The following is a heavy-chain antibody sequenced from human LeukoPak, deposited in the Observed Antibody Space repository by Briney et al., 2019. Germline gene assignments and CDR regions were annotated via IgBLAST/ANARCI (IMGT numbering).Heavy chain of an antibody. CDR2: ISGSGGST. D-gene: IGHD2-2*01. Sequence: GGSLRLSCAASGFTFSSYAMSWVRQAPGNGLEWVSAISGSGGSTYYADSVKGRFTISRDNSKNTLYLQMNSLRAEDTAVYYCAKSTSPLYYYYGMDVWGQGTTVTVSS. J-gene: IGHJ6*02. CDR1: GFTFSSYA. V-gene: IGHV3-23*01. CDR3: AKSTSPLYYYYGMDV.